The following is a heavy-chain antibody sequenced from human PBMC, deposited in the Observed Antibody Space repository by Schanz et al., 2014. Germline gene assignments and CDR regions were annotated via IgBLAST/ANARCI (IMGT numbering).Heavy chain of an antibody. V-gene: IGHV3-33*05. D-gene: IGHD3-22*01. CDR2: ISYDGNNE. J-gene: IGHJ6*03. CDR3: ARENSSGYSPAVTYYIDV. Sequence: QVQLVESGGGVVQPGRSLRLSCAASGFTFSSYGMHWVRQAPGKGLEWVAVISYDGNNEDYADSVKGRFTVSRDNNWKTLSLQMNSRRRDDTAIYLYARENSSGYSPAVTYYIDVWGKGTTVTVSS. CDR1: GFTFSSYG.